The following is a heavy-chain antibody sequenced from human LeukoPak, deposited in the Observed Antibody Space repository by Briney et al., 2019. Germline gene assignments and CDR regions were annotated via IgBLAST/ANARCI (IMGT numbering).Heavy chain of an antibody. CDR2: INPNSGGT. V-gene: IGHV1-2*02. CDR3: ARVRRYCSSTSCFLFDY. D-gene: IGHD2-2*01. J-gene: IGHJ4*02. Sequence: ASVKVSCKASGYTSTGYYMHWVRQAPGQGLEWMGWINPNSGGTNYARKFQGRVTMTRDTSISTAYMELSRLRSDDTAVYYCARVRRYCSSTSCFLFDYWGQGTLVTVSS. CDR1: GYTSTGYY.